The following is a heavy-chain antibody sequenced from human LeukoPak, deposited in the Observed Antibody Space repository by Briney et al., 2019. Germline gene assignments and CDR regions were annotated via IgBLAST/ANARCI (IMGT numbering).Heavy chain of an antibody. CDR1: GHTFTRHG. CDR3: ARDEGRVSGSFNP. CDR2: ISTYSSHT. Sequence: ASVNVSCKASGHTFTRHGITTVRQSPGQGLEWRGGISTYSSHTTCAQKFQGRVTMTTDTSTTTAYMELRSLRSDDTAVYYCARDEGRVSGSFNPWGQGTLVTVSS. V-gene: IGHV1-18*01. J-gene: IGHJ5*02. D-gene: IGHD3-10*01.